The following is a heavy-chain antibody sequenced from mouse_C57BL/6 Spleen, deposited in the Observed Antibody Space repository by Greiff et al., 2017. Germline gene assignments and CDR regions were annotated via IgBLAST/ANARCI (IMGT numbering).Heavy chain of an antibody. CDR1: GYTFTSYW. Sequence: QVHVKQPGAELVRPGTSVKLSCKASGYTFTSYWMHWVKQRPGQGLEWIGVIDPSDSYTNYNQKFKGKATLTVDTSSSTAYMQLSSLTSEDSAVYYCARAGITTGYFDYWGQGTTLTVSS. CDR3: ARAGITTGYFDY. D-gene: IGHD2-4*01. J-gene: IGHJ2*01. V-gene: IGHV1-59*01. CDR2: IDPSDSYT.